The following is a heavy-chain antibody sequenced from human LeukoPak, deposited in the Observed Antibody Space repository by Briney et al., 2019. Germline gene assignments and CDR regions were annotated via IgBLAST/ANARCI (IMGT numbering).Heavy chain of an antibody. J-gene: IGHJ4*02. V-gene: IGHV3-9*01. D-gene: IGHD6-19*01. CDR1: GFSFDDYG. CDR3: ARYSSGRYGDY. CDR2: ISWNSGNI. Sequence: GGSLRLSCVASGFSFDDYGMFWVRQTPGKGLEWVSGISWNSGNIGYADSVKGRFTISRDNAKNSVYLQMNSLRAEDTAVYYCARYSSGRYGDYWGQGTLVTVSS.